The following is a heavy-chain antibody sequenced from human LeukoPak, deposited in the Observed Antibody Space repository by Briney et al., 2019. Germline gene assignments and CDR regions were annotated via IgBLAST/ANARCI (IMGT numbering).Heavy chain of an antibody. D-gene: IGHD3-22*01. CDR2: INHSGST. Sequence: SETLSLTCTVSGASISSYYWSWIRQPPGKGLEWIGEINHSGSTNYNPSLKSRVTISVDTSKNQFSLKLSSVTAADTAVYYCARGRGYYYDSSGYYYDLHYFDYWGQGTLVTVSS. J-gene: IGHJ4*02. CDR3: ARGRGYYYDSSGYYYDLHYFDY. V-gene: IGHV4-34*01. CDR1: GASISSYY.